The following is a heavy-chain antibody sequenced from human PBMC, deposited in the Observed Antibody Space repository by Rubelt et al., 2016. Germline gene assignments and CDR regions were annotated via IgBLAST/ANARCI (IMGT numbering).Heavy chain of an antibody. V-gene: IGHV1-18*01. Sequence: QVQLVQSGAEVKNPGASVTVSCKASGYTFTSYGISWVRQAPGQGLEWMGWISSYNGNTNYAQKRQGEVTMTTDTSASTADMEPRIVRSDETAGYYCARERDDYGDYGGQGTLVTVSS. J-gene: IGHJ4*02. CDR1: GYTFTSYG. CDR2: ISSYNGNT. D-gene: IGHD4-17*01. CDR3: ARERDDYGDY.